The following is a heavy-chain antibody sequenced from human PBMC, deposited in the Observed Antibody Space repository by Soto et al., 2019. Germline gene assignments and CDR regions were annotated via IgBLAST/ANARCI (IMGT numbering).Heavy chain of an antibody. J-gene: IGHJ6*02. V-gene: IGHV3-21*01. CDR1: GFTFNNYS. CDR2: ISSSGTYR. CDR3: VRAGHVFDVHYYGMDL. Sequence: GGSRRRSWEASGFTFNNYSMDGGRQAPEKGLEWVSSISSSGTYRYYADSVKGRFAISRDNANNVMYLQMDTLRAEDTAVYYCVRAGHVFDVHYYGMDLWGQGTTVTVSS. D-gene: IGHD3-10*01.